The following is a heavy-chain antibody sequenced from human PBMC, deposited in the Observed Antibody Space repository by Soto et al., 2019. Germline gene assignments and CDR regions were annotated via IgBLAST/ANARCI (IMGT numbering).Heavy chain of an antibody. V-gene: IGHV3-30*18. CDR1: GFIFKSYG. Sequence: QVQLVESGGGVVQPGTSLRLSCAATGFIFKSYGVHWVRQAPGKGLEWVAVISHDGSNAYYADAVNGRFTISRDNAKNTVYLQMNSLRAEDTAGYYCAKQGIEVAGTDYFDYWGQGALVTVAS. J-gene: IGHJ4*02. CDR3: AKQGIEVAGTDYFDY. CDR2: ISHDGSNA. D-gene: IGHD6-19*01.